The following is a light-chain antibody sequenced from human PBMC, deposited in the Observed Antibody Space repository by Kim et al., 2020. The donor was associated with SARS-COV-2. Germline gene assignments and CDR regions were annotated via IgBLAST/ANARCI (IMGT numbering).Light chain of an antibody. CDR3: KSRDSSGNLLV. Sequence: AWGQTVRITCQVDVLRAYYASWDQQKPGQAPVLVIYGKNNRPSGIPDRFSGSSSGNTASLTITGAQAEDEADYYCKSRDSSGNLLVFGGGTQLTVL. V-gene: IGLV3-19*01. CDR2: GKN. CDR1: VLRAYY. J-gene: IGLJ2*01.